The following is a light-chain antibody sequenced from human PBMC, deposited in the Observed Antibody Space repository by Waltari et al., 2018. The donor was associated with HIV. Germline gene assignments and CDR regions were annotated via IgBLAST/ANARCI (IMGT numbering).Light chain of an antibody. CDR1: SSDIGAYNF. J-gene: IGLJ2*01. CDR3: ASYTRSGILL. Sequence: QSALTQPASVSGSPGKSFPIPCIGHSSDIGAYNFVSWYQQRPGKAPKLMLYEVSDRPSGSSNRFSGSKSGITASLTISGLQADDEADYYCASYTRSGILLFGGGTRLTVL. CDR2: EVS. V-gene: IGLV2-14*01.